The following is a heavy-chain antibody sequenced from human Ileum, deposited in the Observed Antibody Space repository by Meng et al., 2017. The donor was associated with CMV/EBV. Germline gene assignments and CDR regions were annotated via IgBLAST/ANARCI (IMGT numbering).Heavy chain of an antibody. J-gene: IGHJ4*02. D-gene: IGHD2-2*01. CDR2: IYWNDGK. CDR1: GFSLSTPEVG. V-gene: IGHV2-5*01. Sequence: SGPTLVKPTQTLTLTCTFSGFSLSTPEVGVGWIRPTPGKALEWLAIIYWNDGKRYSPSLNSRLAIAKDTSKNQVVLTLTNVDAVDTATYYCAQGKPFYTRTNCWMSYYFNNWGQGTLVTVSS. CDR3: AQGKPFYTRTNCWMSYYFNN.